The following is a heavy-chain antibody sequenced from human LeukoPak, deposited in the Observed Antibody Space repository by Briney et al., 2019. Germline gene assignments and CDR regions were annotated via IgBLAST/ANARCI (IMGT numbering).Heavy chain of an antibody. J-gene: IGHJ4*02. CDR3: ARALRYYDILTGYSY. CDR1: GFTFSSYA. CDR2: ISYDGSNK. Sequence: PGGSLRLSCAASGFTFSSYAMHWVRQAPGKGLEWVSVISYDGSNKYYADSVKGRFTISRDNSKNTLYLQMNSLRAEDTAVYYCARALRYYDILTGYSYWGQGTLVTVSS. V-gene: IGHV3-30*01. D-gene: IGHD3-9*01.